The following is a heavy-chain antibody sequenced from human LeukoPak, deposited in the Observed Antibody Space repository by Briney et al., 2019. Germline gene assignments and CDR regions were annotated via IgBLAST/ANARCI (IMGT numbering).Heavy chain of an antibody. D-gene: IGHD6-13*01. Sequence: SETLSLTCAVYGGSFSGYYWSWIRQPPGKGLEWIGEINHSGSTNYNPSLKSRVTISVDTSKNQFSLKLSSVTAADTAVYYCATASIGYSSSWYRRYYYMDVWGKGTTVTISS. CDR2: INHSGST. CDR3: ATASIGYSSSWYRRYYYMDV. J-gene: IGHJ6*03. CDR1: GGSFSGYY. V-gene: IGHV4-34*01.